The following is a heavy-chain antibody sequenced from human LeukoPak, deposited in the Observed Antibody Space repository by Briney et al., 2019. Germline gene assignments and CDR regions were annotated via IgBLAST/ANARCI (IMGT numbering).Heavy chain of an antibody. CDR2: ISGSGGST. J-gene: IGHJ3*02. CDR1: GFTFSSYA. D-gene: IGHD4-23*01. Sequence: GGSLRLSCAASGFTFSSYARSWVRQAPGKGLEWVSAISGSGGSTYYADSVKGRFTISRDNSKNTLYLQMNSLRAEDTAVYYCAKATGGNSRTHAFDIWGQGTMVTVSS. V-gene: IGHV3-23*01. CDR3: AKATGGNSRTHAFDI.